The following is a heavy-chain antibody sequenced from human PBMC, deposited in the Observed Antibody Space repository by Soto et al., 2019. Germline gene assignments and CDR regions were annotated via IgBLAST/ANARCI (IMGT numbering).Heavy chain of an antibody. D-gene: IGHD6-13*01. CDR2: IYYSGST. J-gene: IGHJ5*02. CDR3: ARHAAASSSWFDP. Sequence: QLQLQESGPGLVKPSETLSLTCTVSGGSISSDDYYWGWIRQPPGKGLEWIGSIYYSGSTYYNPSXXXRXXIAVDPSKNQFSLKLDSVTASDTAVYYCARHAAASSSWFDPWGQGTLVTVSS. V-gene: IGHV4-39*01. CDR1: GGSISSDDYY.